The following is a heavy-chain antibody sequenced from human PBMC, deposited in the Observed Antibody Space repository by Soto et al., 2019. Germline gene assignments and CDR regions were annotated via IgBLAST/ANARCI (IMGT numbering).Heavy chain of an antibody. V-gene: IGHV3-23*01. D-gene: IGHD6-19*01. CDR2: ITYNSDAT. CDR1: GFSFSTLA. J-gene: IGHJ4*02. CDR3: AKDATRTSGWYYFDY. Sequence: GSLRLSCAASGFSFSTLAMGWVRQAPGKGLEWVSGITYNSDATHYTDSVKGRFTISRDNSKSMLYLQMNGLRDEDTAVYYCAKDATRTSGWYYFDYWGQGALVTSPQ.